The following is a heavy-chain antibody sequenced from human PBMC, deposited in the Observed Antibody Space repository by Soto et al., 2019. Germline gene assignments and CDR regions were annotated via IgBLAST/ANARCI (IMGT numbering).Heavy chain of an antibody. J-gene: IGHJ5*02. CDR3: ARGMQLVNWFDP. V-gene: IGHV4-61*01. CDR1: GCSVRSGNYY. Sequence: PSGTPSLTCTVSGCSVRSGNYYWSWVRQPPGKGLEWIGHIYYSGSTNYNPSLKSRVTISVDTSKNQFSLKLSSVTAADTAVYYCARGMQLVNWFDPWGQGTLVTVSS. D-gene: IGHD6-13*01. CDR2: IYYSGST.